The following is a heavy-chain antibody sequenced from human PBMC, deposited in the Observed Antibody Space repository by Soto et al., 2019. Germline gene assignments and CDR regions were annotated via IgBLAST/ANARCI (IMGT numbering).Heavy chain of an antibody. CDR1: GYSISSRYY. J-gene: IGHJ6*02. D-gene: IGHD3-9*01. CDR3: ARGARILTGYFTSYYGMDV. CDR2: IYHSGST. Sequence: SEPLSLPSPVSGYSISSRYYWCWIPEPPGKGLEWIGSIYHSGSTYYNPSRKSRVTISVDTSKNQFSLKLSSVTAAATAVYYCARGARILTGYFTSYYGMDVWGQGTTVTAP. V-gene: IGHV4-38-2*02.